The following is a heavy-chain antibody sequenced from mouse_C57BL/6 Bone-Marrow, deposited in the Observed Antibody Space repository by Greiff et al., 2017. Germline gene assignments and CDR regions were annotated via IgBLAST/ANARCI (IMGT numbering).Heavy chain of an antibody. J-gene: IGHJ1*03. D-gene: IGHD1-1*02. Sequence: EVQGVESGGGLVQPKGSLKLSCAASGFSFNTYAMNWVRQAPGQGLEWVARIRSKSNNYATYYADSVKDRFTISRDDSESMLYLQMNNLKTEDTAMYYCVRYGADGPYWYFDVWGTGATVPVSS. CDR3: VRYGADGPYWYFDV. CDR1: GFSFNTYA. CDR2: IRSKSNNYAT. V-gene: IGHV10-1*01.